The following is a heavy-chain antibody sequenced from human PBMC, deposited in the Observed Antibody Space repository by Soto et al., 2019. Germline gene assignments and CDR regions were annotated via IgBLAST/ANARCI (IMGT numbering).Heavy chain of an antibody. CDR3: ARGLRMVRGVLPAY. V-gene: IGHV1-69*13. J-gene: IGHJ4*02. CDR2: IIPIFGTA. Sequence: SVKVSCKASGGTFSSYAISWVRQAPGQGLEWMGGIIPIFGTANYAQKFQGRVTITADESTSTAYMELSSLRSEDTAVYYCARGLRMVRGVLPAYWGQGTLVTVSS. CDR1: GGTFSSYA. D-gene: IGHD3-10*01.